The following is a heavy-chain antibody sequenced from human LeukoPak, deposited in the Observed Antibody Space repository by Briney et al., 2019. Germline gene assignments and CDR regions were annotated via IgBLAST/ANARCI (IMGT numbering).Heavy chain of an antibody. CDR1: GGSVSSYY. D-gene: IGHD4-17*01. CDR3: AREFYGDSVDY. V-gene: IGHV4-59*02. CDR2: IYFTGTT. Sequence: PLETLSLTCTVSGGSVSSYYWSWFRQPPGKGLEWIGHIYFTGTTNYNPSLQSRVTISIDTSKNQFSLRLTSVTAADTAVYYCAREFYGDSVDYWGQGSLVTVSS. J-gene: IGHJ4*02.